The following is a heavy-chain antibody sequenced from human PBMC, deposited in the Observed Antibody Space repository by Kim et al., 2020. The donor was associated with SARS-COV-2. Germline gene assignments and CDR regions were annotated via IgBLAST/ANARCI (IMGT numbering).Heavy chain of an antibody. D-gene: IGHD1-1*01. CDR1: GFTFSSYG. CDR2: ISYDGSNK. V-gene: IGHV3-30*18. Sequence: GGSLRLSCAASGFTFSSYGMHWVRQAPGKGLEWVAVISYDGSNKYYADSVKGRFTISRDNSKNTLYLQMNSLRAEDTAVYYCAKESWRLERRGGDFDYWGQGTLVTVSS. J-gene: IGHJ4*02. CDR3: AKESWRLERRGGDFDY.